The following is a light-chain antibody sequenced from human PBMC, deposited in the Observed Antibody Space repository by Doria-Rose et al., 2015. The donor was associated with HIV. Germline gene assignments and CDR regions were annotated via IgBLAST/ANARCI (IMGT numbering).Light chain of an antibody. V-gene: IGKV1-33*01. CDR3: QQYDDLPYT. CDR2: DAS. J-gene: IGKJ2*01. Sequence: PSSLSASVGDRLTITCQASQDISNYLNWYQQKPGKAPKLLIYDASNLEGGVPSRFSGSGSGTDFTFTISSLQPEDSATYYCQQYDDLPYTFGQGTNLRIK. CDR1: QDISNY.